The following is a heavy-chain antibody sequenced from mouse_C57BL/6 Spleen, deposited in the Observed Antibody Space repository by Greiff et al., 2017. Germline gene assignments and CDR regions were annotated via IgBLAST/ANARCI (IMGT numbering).Heavy chain of an antibody. V-gene: IGHV3-6*01. D-gene: IGHD2-1*01. J-gene: IGHJ3*01. CDR2: ISYDGSN. Sequence: ESGPGLVKPSQSLSLTCSVTGYSITSGYYWNWIRQFPGNKLEWMGYISYDGSNNYNPSLKNRISITRDTSKNQFFLKLKSVTTEDTATYYCASGGNYDYWGQGTLVTVSA. CDR3: ASGGNYDY. CDR1: GYSITSGYY.